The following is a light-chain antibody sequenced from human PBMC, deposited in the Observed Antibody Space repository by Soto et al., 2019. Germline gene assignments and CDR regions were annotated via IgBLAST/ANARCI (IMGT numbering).Light chain of an antibody. V-gene: IGKV1-5*03. J-gene: IGKJ2*01. CDR1: QSISTW. Sequence: DIHMTQSPSTLSASVGDRVTITCRASQSISTWLAWYQQKPGKAPKLLIYKASSLESGVPSRFSGSGSGTEFTHTISSLQPDDFATYYCQQYNSLSYTFGQGTKLEIK. CDR2: KAS. CDR3: QQYNSLSYT.